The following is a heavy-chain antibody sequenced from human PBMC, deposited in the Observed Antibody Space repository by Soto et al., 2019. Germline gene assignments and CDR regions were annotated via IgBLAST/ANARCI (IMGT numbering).Heavy chain of an antibody. D-gene: IGHD3-10*01. V-gene: IGHV4-61*01. Sequence: QVQLQESGPGLVKPSETLSLTCTVSGGSVSSGSYYWSWIRQPPGKGLERIGYIYNSGSTNYNSSLKSRVTRAPDPTKHQFSQKLRTVTAVDTAVYYCGRGPFGLTLNYWGQGTLVTVSS. CDR2: IYNSGST. J-gene: IGHJ4*02. CDR3: GRGPFGLTLNY. CDR1: GGSVSSGSYY.